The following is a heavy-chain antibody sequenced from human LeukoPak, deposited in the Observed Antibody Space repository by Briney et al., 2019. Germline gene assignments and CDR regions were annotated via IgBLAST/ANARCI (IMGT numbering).Heavy chain of an antibody. D-gene: IGHD1-26*01. V-gene: IGHV4-39*01. CDR3: ARQNPRGPEGGSHWFDA. Sequence: SETLSLTCTVSGGSISSSGYYWGWIRQPPGKGLEWIGSIYYSGSTYYNPSLRSLVTISVDTSKNQFSLKLSSVTAADTAVYYFARQNPRGPEGGSHWFDAWGQGTLVTASS. CDR2: IYYSGST. J-gene: IGHJ5*02. CDR1: GGSISSSGYY.